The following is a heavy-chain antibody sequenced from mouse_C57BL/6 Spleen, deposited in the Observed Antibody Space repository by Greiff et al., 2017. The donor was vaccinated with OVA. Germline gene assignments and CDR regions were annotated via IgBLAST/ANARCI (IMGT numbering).Heavy chain of an antibody. J-gene: IGHJ4*01. Sequence: QVQLQQPGAELVKPGASVKMSCKASGYTFTSYWITWVKQRPGQGLEWIGDIYPGSGSPNYNEKFTSKATLTVDTSSSTAYMQLSSLTSEDSAVYYCARPGSSHYYAMDYWGQGTSVTVSS. V-gene: IGHV1-55*01. CDR1: GYTFTSYW. CDR3: ARPGSSHYYAMDY. CDR2: IYPGSGSP. D-gene: IGHD1-1*01.